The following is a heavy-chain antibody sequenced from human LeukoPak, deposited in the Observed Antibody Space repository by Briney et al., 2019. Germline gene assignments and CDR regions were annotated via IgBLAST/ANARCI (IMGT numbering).Heavy chain of an antibody. CDR1: GGSISSGGYY. Sequence: SETLSLTCTVSGGSISSGGYYWSWIRQPPGKGLEWIGYIYHSGSTYYNPSLKSRVTISVDRSKNQFSLKLSSVTAADTAVYYCARDADWADYWGQGTLVTVSS. J-gene: IGHJ4*02. V-gene: IGHV4-30-2*01. CDR3: ARDADWADY. D-gene: IGHD3-9*01. CDR2: IYHSGST.